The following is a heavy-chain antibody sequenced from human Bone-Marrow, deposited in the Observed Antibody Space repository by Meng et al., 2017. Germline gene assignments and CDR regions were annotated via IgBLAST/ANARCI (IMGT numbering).Heavy chain of an antibody. V-gene: IGHV4-4*02. Sequence: QVELQESGPGLVKPSGTLSLTCAVPGDSISRSNWWSWVRQPPGKGLEWIGEIYHSGNTNYNASLKSRVTLSIDKSKNQFSLKLSSVTAADTAVYYCARKAVAGNFDYWGQGTLVTVSS. CDR1: GDSISRSNW. CDR2: IYHSGNT. D-gene: IGHD6-13*01. J-gene: IGHJ4*02. CDR3: ARKAVAGNFDY.